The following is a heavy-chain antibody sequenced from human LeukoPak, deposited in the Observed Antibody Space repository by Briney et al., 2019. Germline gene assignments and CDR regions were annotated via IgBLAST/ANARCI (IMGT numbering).Heavy chain of an antibody. Sequence: GASVKVSCKVSGYTFTGYYMHWVRQAPGQGLEWMGWINPNSGGTNYAQKFQGRVTMTRDTSISTAYMELSRLRSDDTAVYYCARGGEYYDSSGYYKFLVDYWGQGTLVTVSS. CDR1: GYTFTGYY. V-gene: IGHV1-2*02. CDR2: INPNSGGT. CDR3: ARGGEYYDSSGYYKFLVDY. D-gene: IGHD3-22*01. J-gene: IGHJ4*02.